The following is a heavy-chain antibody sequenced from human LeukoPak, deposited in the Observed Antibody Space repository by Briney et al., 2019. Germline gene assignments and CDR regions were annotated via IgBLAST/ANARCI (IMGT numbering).Heavy chain of an antibody. V-gene: IGHV3-33*01. CDR2: IWYDGSNK. CDR3: ARDSLSGSWPDY. CDR1: GFTFSSYG. D-gene: IGHD6-13*01. Sequence: GGSLRLSCAASGFTFSSYGMHWVRQAPGKGLEWVAVIWYDGSNKYYADSVKGRFTISRDNSKNTLYLQMNSLRAEDTAVYYCARDSLSGSWPDYWGQGTLVTVPS. J-gene: IGHJ4*02.